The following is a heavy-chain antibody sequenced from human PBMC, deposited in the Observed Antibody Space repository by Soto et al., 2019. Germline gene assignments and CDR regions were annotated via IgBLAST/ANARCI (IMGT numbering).Heavy chain of an antibody. Sequence: QVQLLESGPGLVKPSQTLSLICNVSGASISSGGYYWSWIRQRPGGGLEWLGFIYYSGISHYNPSHKSRANISVDTSKNQFSLKLISVTAADTAVYYCARTEWIQLWFDYWGQGALVTVS. CDR2: IYYSGIS. D-gene: IGHD5-18*01. V-gene: IGHV4-31*03. CDR1: GASISSGGYY. CDR3: ARTEWIQLWFDY. J-gene: IGHJ4*02.